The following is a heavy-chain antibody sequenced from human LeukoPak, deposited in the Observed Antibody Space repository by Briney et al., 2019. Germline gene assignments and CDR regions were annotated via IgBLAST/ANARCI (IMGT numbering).Heavy chain of an antibody. CDR1: GGSFSGYY. CDR3: ARRTGGAYYYYYYMDV. V-gene: IGHV4-34*01. J-gene: IGHJ6*03. Sequence: SETLSLTCAVYGGSFSGYYWSWIRQPPGKGLEWIGEINHSGSTNYNPSLKSRVTISVDTSKNQFSLKLSSVTAADTAVYYCARRTGGAYYYYYYMDVWGKGTTVTVSS. CDR2: INHSGST. D-gene: IGHD4-23*01.